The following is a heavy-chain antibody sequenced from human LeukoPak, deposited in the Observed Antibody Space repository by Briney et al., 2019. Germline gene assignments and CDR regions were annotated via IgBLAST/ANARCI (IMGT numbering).Heavy chain of an antibody. CDR3: ARDRGWFDP. CDR1: GGPLSSGSYN. CDR2: IYTSGST. V-gene: IGHV4-61*02. Sequence: SQTLSLTCTVCGGPLSSGSYNWRWIPQPAGKGLEWIGRIYTSGSTNYNPSLKSRVTISVDTSKNQFSLKLSSVTAADTAVYYCARDRGWFDPWGQGTLVTVSS. J-gene: IGHJ5*02.